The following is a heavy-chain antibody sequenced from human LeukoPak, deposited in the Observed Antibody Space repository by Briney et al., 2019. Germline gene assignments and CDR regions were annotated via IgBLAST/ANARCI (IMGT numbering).Heavy chain of an antibody. CDR3: ARDRPSGSGSSSSLGMDV. V-gene: IGHV4-59*01. CDR2: IYYSGST. J-gene: IGHJ6*02. D-gene: IGHD3-10*01. CDR1: GGSISSYY. Sequence: SETLSLTCTVSGGSISSYYWSWIRQPPGKGLEWIGYIYYSGSTKYNPSLKSRVTMSLDTSKSQFSLKLNSVTAADTAVYYCARDRPSGSGSSSSLGMDVWGQGTTVTVSS.